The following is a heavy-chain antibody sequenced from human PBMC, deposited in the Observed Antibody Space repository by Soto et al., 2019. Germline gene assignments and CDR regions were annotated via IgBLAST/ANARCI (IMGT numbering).Heavy chain of an antibody. Sequence: PGGSLRLSCAASGFTFSSYSMNWVRQAPGKGLEWVSYISSSSSTIYYADSVKGRFTISRDNAKNSLYLQMNSLRAEDTAVYYCARVLDYGDYVDAVQYGDWYFDLWGRGTLVTVSS. CDR2: ISSSSSTI. D-gene: IGHD4-17*01. CDR1: GFTFSSYS. CDR3: ARVLDYGDYVDAVQYGDWYFDL. J-gene: IGHJ2*01. V-gene: IGHV3-48*01.